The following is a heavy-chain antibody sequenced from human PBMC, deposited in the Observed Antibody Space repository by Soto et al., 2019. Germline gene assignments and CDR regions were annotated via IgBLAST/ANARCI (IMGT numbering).Heavy chain of an antibody. V-gene: IGHV4-34*01. D-gene: IGHD2-8*01. CDR3: ARGSVLMMYDIFDY. CDR2: ISERGRT. CDR1: GESFSGYS. Sequence: SETLSLTCAVYGESFSGYSWTWIRQPPGKGLEWIGEISERGRTNYNPSLKSRVTMSVDTSKNLFSLKLTSVTAAYTAVYYCARGSVLMMYDIFDYWGHGTLVTVSS. J-gene: IGHJ4*01.